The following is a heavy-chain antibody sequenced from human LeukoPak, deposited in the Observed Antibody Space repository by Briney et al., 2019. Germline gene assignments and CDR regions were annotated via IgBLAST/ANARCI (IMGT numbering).Heavy chain of an antibody. CDR3: ARGAAYYVSGSYYKEPLDY. Sequence: SETLSLTCTVSGGSIRSGGYYWGWIRQHRAKGLEWIGYIYYSGSSHHNPSLKSRVTISEDRPKNQFSLKLSSVTAADTAVYYCARGAAYYVSGSYYKEPLDYWGQGILVTVSS. D-gene: IGHD3-10*01. CDR2: IYYSGSS. V-gene: IGHV4-31*03. J-gene: IGHJ4*02. CDR1: GGSIRSGGYY.